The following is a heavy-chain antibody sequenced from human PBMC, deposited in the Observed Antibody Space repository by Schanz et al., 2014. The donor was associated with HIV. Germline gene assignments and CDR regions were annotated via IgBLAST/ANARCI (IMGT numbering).Heavy chain of an antibody. CDR2: ISGSISTT. CDR3: AKMARSVAANTNFDY. V-gene: IGHV3-23*04. Sequence: EVQLVESGGGVVQPGRSLRLSCTASGFTFSSYAMTWVRQAPGKGLEWVSAISGSISTTFYADSVKGRFTISRDKSKNTLYLQMNSLRVEDTAVYYCAKMARSVAANTNFDYWGQGTLVTVSS. CDR1: GFTFSSYA. J-gene: IGHJ4*02. D-gene: IGHD6-19*01.